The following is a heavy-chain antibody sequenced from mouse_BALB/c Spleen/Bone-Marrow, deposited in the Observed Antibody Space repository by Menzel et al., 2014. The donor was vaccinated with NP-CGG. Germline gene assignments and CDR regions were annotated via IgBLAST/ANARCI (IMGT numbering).Heavy chain of an antibody. CDR2: IRNKAKGYTT. V-gene: IGHV7-3*02. Sequence: EVQLQESGGGLVQPGGSLRLSCVTSGFTFIDYYMNWVRQPPGKALEWVGFIRNKAKGYTTEYSASVKGRFTISRDNSQSIPYLQMNTLRAEDSATYYCARDMGGILFDSWGQGTTLTVSS. CDR3: ARDMGGILFDS. J-gene: IGHJ2*01. D-gene: IGHD4-1*01. CDR1: GFTFIDYY.